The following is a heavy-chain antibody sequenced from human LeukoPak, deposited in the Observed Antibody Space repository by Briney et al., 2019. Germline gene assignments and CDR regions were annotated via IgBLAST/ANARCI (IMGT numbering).Heavy chain of an antibody. CDR3: ARDLDPVNYFDY. V-gene: IGHV4-61*02. CDR2: IYTSGST. D-gene: IGHD1-1*01. Sequence: SETLSLTCTVSGGSISSGSYYWSWIRQPAGKGLEWIGRIYTSGSTNYNPSLKSRVTISVDTSKNQFSLKLSSVTAADTAVYYCARDLDPVNYFDYWGQGTLVTVSS. CDR1: GGSISSGSYY. J-gene: IGHJ4*02.